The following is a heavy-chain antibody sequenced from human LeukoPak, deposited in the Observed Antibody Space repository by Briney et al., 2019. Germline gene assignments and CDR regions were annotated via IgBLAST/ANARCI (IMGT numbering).Heavy chain of an antibody. V-gene: IGHV4-38-2*02. CDR3: AREGRGYYDSSGFYPSPKDV. D-gene: IGHD3-22*01. J-gene: IGHJ4*02. Sequence: PSETLSLTCTVSGYSISSGYYWGWIRQPPGKGLGWIASMYHSGSTYYNPSLKSRVTISADASKNQFFLSLSSVTAADTAVYYCAREGRGYYDSSGFYPSPKDVWGQGTLVTVSS. CDR2: MYHSGST. CDR1: GYSISSGYY.